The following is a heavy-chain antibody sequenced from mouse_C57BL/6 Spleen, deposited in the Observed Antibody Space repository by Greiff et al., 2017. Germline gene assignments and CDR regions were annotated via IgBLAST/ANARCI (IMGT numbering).Heavy chain of an antibody. J-gene: IGHJ4*01. CDR3: ARVTTVVAKGAMDD. V-gene: IGHV1-63*01. D-gene: IGHD1-1*01. CDR1: GYTFTNYW. CDR2: IYPGGGYT. Sequence: VQLQQSGAELVRPGTSVKMSCKASGYTFTNYWIGWAKQRPGHGLEWIGDIYPGGGYTNYNEKFKGKATLTADKSSSTAYMQFSSLTSEDSAIYYCARVTTVVAKGAMDDWGQGTSVTVAS.